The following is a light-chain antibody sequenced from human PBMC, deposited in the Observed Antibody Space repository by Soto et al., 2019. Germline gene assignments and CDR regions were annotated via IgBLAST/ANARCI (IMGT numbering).Light chain of an antibody. V-gene: IGKV1-27*01. CDR1: KGISNY. J-gene: IGKJ4*01. CDR2: AAS. Sequence: DIKMTQSPSSLSASVGDRVTITCRASKGISNYLAWYQQIPGKVPKLLISAASTLQSGVPSRFSGSGSRTDFTLTISILQPEDVATYYCQKYTNVPAFGGGNKVEL. CDR3: QKYTNVPA.